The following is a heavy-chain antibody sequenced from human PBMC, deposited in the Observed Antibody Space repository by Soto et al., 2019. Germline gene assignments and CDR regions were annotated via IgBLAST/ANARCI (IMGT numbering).Heavy chain of an antibody. D-gene: IGHD6-13*01. CDR2: IFYSGST. J-gene: IGHJ6*02. CDR3: ARGSPPSKYGLDV. V-gene: IGHV4-59*01. CDR1: GGSISYYY. Sequence: PSETLSLTCTVSGGSISYYYWNWIRQSPGKGLEWIGYIFYSGSTHYNPSLKSRVTISIDTSKNQFSLRLTSVTAAGTAVYFCARGSPPSKYGLDVWGQGTTVTVSS.